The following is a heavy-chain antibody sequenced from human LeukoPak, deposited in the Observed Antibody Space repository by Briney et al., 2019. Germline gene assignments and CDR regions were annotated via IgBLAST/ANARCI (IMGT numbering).Heavy chain of an antibody. V-gene: IGHV3-21*01. J-gene: IGHJ2*01. CDR2: ISSSSSYI. CDR1: GFTFSSYS. CDR3: ARVALGVDWYFDL. Sequence: PGGSLRLSWAASGFTFSSYSMNWVRQAPGKGLEWVSSISSSSSYIYYADSVKGRFTISRDNAKNSLYLQMNSLRAEDTAVYYCARVALGVDWYFDLWGRGTLVTVSS.